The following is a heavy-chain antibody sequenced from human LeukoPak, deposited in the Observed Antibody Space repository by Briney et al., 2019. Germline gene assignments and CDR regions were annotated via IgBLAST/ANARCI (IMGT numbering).Heavy chain of an antibody. Sequence: GGSLRLSCAASGFTFSTCWMSWVRQAPGKGLEWVAIIKGDGSEKAYVDSVKGRFSISRDNAENSLYLQMNSLRPEDTAVYYCASEYTSNWYVYWGQGTLVTVSS. CDR2: IKGDGSEK. CDR3: ASEYTSNWYVY. V-gene: IGHV3-7*04. J-gene: IGHJ5*01. CDR1: GFTFSTCW. D-gene: IGHD6-13*01.